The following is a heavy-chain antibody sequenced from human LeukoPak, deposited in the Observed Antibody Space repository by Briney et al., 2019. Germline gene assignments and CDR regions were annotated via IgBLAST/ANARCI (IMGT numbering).Heavy chain of an antibody. CDR2: ISGSGGST. CDR1: GFSFTTYW. Sequence: PGESLRLSCAASGFSFTTYWMSWVRQAPGKGLEWVSAISGSGGSTYYADSVKGRFTISRDNSKNTLYLQMNSLRAEDTAVYYCAKEGIRITMVRGVLDYWGQGTLVTVSS. V-gene: IGHV3-23*01. D-gene: IGHD3-10*01. J-gene: IGHJ4*02. CDR3: AKEGIRITMVRGVLDY.